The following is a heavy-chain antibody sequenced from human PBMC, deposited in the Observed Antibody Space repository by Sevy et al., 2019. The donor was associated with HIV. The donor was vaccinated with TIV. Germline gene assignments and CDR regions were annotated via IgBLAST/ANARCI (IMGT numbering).Heavy chain of an antibody. CDR1: GFTFSSYA. CDR2: ISGSASST. CDR3: AKDGHYYDSSADYLNYFDY. V-gene: IGHV3-23*01. D-gene: IGHD3-22*01. J-gene: IGHJ4*02. Sequence: GGSLRLSCAASGFTFSSYAMSWVRQAPGKGLEWVSAISGSASSTYYADSVKGRFTISRDNSKNTLYLLLNSLRAEDTAVYYWAKDGHYYDSSADYLNYFDYWGQGTLVTVSS.